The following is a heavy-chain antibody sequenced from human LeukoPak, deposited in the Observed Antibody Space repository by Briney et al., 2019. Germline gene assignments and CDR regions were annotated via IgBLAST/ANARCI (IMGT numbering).Heavy chain of an antibody. Sequence: SETLSLTCAVYGGSFSSYYWSWIRQPPGKWLEWLGEINHSGSTNNNPSLKSRVTISVDTSKNQFSLKLSSVTAADTAVYYCASYCSGGSCYAAFDIWGQGTMVTVSS. V-gene: IGHV4-34*01. D-gene: IGHD2-15*01. CDR2: INHSGST. CDR1: GGSFSSYY. CDR3: ASYCSGGSCYAAFDI. J-gene: IGHJ3*02.